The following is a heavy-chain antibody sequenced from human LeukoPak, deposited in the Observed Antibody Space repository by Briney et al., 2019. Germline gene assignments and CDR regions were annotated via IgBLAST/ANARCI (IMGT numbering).Heavy chain of an antibody. J-gene: IGHJ6*03. Sequence: GGSLRLSCAASGFTFSSYWMSWVRQAPGKGLEWVANVKQDGSEKYYVDSVKGRFTISRDNAKNSLYLQMNSLRAEDTAVYYCARDNFSGYDPHYYYYYYMDVWGKGTTVTVS. CDR2: VKQDGSEK. V-gene: IGHV3-7*01. CDR3: ARDNFSGYDPHYYYYYYMDV. CDR1: GFTFSSYW. D-gene: IGHD5-12*01.